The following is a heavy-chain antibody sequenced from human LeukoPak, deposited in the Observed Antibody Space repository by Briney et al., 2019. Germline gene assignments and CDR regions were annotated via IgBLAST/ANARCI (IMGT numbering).Heavy chain of an antibody. CDR2: INTNTGNP. Sequence: GASVKVSCKASGYTFTNYAISWVRQAPGQGLEWMGWINTNTGNPTYAQGFTGRFVFSLDTSVSTAYLQISSLKAEDTAVYYCARDDYDILTGYYMTPYNWFDPWGQGTLVTVSS. V-gene: IGHV7-4-1*02. CDR3: ARDDYDILTGYYMTPYNWFDP. J-gene: IGHJ5*02. D-gene: IGHD3-9*01. CDR1: GYTFTNYA.